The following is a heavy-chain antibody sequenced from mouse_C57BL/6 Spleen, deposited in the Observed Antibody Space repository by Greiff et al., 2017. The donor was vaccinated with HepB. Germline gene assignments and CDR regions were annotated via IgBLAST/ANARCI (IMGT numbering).Heavy chain of an antibody. V-gene: IGHV1-42*01. J-gene: IGHJ2*01. CDR2: INPSTGGT. CDR3: EEAYYGFDY. CDR1: GYSFTGYY. Sequence: VQLQQSGPELVKPGASVKISCKASGYSFTGYYMNWVKQSPEKSLEWIGEINPSTGGTTYNQKFKAKATLTVDKSSSTAYMQLKSLTSEDSAVYYCEEAYYGFDYWGQGTPLTVSS. D-gene: IGHD2-10*01.